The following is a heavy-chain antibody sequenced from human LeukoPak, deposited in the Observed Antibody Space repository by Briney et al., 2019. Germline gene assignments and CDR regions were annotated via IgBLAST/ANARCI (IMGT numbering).Heavy chain of an antibody. CDR2: IYPGDSDT. CDR3: ARHPYCGGDCGDNWFDP. CDR1: GYSFTSYW. Sequence: KPGESLKISCKGSGYSFTSYWIGWVRQMPGKGLERMGIIYPGDSDTRYSPSFQGQVTISADKSISTAYLQWSGLKASDTAMYYCARHPYCGGDCGDNWFDPWGQGTLVTVSS. D-gene: IGHD2-21*02. V-gene: IGHV5-51*01. J-gene: IGHJ5*02.